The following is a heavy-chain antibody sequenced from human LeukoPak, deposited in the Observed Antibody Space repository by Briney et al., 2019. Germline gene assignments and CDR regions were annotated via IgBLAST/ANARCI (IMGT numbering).Heavy chain of an antibody. CDR3: TRIIKSGSFDY. J-gene: IGHJ4*02. CDR1: GFTFNNAW. CDR2: TKSKTDGGTT. Sequence: GGSLRLSCAASGFTFNNAWMSWVRQAPGKGLEWVGRTKSKTDGGTTDYAAPVKGRFTISRDDSKNTLYLQMNSLKIEDTAVYYCTRIIKSGSFDYWGQGVLVTVSS. D-gene: IGHD1-26*01. V-gene: IGHV3-15*01.